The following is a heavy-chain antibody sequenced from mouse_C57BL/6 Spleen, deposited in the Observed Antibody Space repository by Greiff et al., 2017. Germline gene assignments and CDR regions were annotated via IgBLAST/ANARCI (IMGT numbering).Heavy chain of an antibody. CDR3: ARGPAYYSNYVFAY. J-gene: IGHJ3*01. CDR2: ISDGGSYT. V-gene: IGHV5-4*03. D-gene: IGHD2-5*01. Sequence: EVMLVESGGGLVKPGGSLKLSCAASGFTFSSYAMSWVRQTPEKRLEWVATISDGGSYTYYPDNVKGRFTISRDNAKNNLYLQMSHLKSEDTAMYYCARGPAYYSNYVFAYWGQGTLVTVSA. CDR1: GFTFSSYA.